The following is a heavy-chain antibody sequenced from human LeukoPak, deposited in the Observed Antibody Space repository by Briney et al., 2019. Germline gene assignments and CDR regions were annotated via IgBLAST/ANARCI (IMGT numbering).Heavy chain of an antibody. V-gene: IGHV4-38-2*02. D-gene: IGHD3-10*01. CDR2: IYHSGST. Sequence: SETLSLTCTVSGYSISSGYYWGWIRPPPGKGLEWIGIIYHSGSTYYNPSLKSRVTISVDTSKNQFSLKLSSVTAADTAVYYCARAVGSGSFQTYYYYMDVWGKGTTVTISS. J-gene: IGHJ6*03. CDR3: ARAVGSGSFQTYYYYMDV. CDR1: GYSISSGYY.